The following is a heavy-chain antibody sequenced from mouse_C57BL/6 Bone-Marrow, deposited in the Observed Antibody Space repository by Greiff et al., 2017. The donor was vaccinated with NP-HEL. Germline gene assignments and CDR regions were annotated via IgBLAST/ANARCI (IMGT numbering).Heavy chain of an antibody. CDR1: GFTFSSYG. CDR2: ISSGGSYT. CDR3: ARRPFAY. V-gene: IGHV5-6*01. J-gene: IGHJ3*01. Sequence: EVQLVESGGDLVKPGGSLKLSCAASGFTFSSYGMSWVRQTPDKRLEWVATISSGGSYTYYPDSVKGRFTISRDNAENTLYLQMSSLKSEDTAMYYCARRPFAYWGQGTLVTVSA.